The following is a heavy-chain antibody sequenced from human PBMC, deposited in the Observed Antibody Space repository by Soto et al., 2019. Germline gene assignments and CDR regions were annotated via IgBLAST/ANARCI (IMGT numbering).Heavy chain of an antibody. V-gene: IGHV3-7*01. D-gene: IGHD3-3*01. Sequence: EVQLVESGGGLVQPGGSLRLSCAASGFTFSTDWMSWVRQAPGKGLEWVASIKQDGSEIYYVNSVEGRFTISRDNAKKSLYLQMNSLRAEDTAVYYCARLEWWFDPWGQGTLVTVSS. J-gene: IGHJ5*02. CDR3: ARLEWWFDP. CDR1: GFTFSTDW. CDR2: IKQDGSEI.